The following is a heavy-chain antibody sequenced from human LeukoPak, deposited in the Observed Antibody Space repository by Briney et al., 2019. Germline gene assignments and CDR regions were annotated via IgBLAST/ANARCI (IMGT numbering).Heavy chain of an antibody. J-gene: IGHJ5*02. D-gene: IGHD6-25*01. CDR3: ARGRLYNWFDP. Sequence: ASVKVSYKASGYTFTGYYMHWVRQAPGQGLEWMGWINPNSGNTGYAQKFQGRVTMTRNTSISTAYMELSSLRSEDTAVYYCARGRLYNWFDPWGQGTLVTVSS. CDR1: GYTFTGYY. V-gene: IGHV1-8*02. CDR2: INPNSGNT.